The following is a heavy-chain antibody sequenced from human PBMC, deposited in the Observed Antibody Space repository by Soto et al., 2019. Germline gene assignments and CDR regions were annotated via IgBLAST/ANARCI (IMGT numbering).Heavy chain of an antibody. Sequence: GGSLRLSCVVSDVTFDEFATRWVRDGPAKGLYWGFGITWNGQYSCAESLMGRFTCSRDNARNSLSLHMSSLRDEDSALYYCAKGPHTNVGWPYYFESWGQGVPVTVSS. CDR3: AKGPHTNVGWPYYFES. CDR2: ITWNGQY. CDR1: DVTFDEFA. D-gene: IGHD6-19*01. J-gene: IGHJ4*02. V-gene: IGHV3-20*04.